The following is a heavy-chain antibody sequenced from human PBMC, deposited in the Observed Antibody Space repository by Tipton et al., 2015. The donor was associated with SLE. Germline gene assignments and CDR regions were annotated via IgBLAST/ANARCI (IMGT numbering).Heavy chain of an antibody. V-gene: IGHV4-38-2*02. CDR1: GYSISSGFY. Sequence: TLSLTCTVSGYSISSGFYWGWIRQPPGKGLEWIGNIYHSGSTFYNPSLKSRVTISVDTSKNQFSLKLSSVTAADTAVYYCARDRGIAVAGTTDYWGQGTLVTVSS. CDR2: IYHSGST. D-gene: IGHD6-19*01. J-gene: IGHJ4*02. CDR3: ARDRGIAVAGTTDY.